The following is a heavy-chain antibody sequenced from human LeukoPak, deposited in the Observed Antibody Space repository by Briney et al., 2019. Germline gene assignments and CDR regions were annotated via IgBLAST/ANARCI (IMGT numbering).Heavy chain of an antibody. Sequence: PGGSLRLSCAASGFSFRGYGMHWVRQAPGQGLEYVSAISADGGTTDYLNSVKGRFTISRDNSKNTVYLQMGRLRTDDTAVYYCARGRGGPPFDYWGQGTVVTAAS. CDR2: ISADGGTT. CDR3: ARGRGGPPFDY. J-gene: IGHJ4*02. CDR1: GFSFRGYG. V-gene: IGHV3-64*01. D-gene: IGHD3-10*01.